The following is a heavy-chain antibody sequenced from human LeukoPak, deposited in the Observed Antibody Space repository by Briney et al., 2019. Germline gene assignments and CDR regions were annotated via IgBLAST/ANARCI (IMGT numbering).Heavy chain of an antibody. D-gene: IGHD1-26*01. V-gene: IGHV3-7*01. CDR3: ARVRGSYCLDY. CDR1: GFTFSSYE. J-gene: IGHJ4*02. CDR2: IKQDGSEK. Sequence: PGGSLRLSCAASGFTFSSYEMNWVRQAPGKGLEWVANIKQDGSEKYYVDSVKGRFTISRDNAKNSLYLQMNSLRAEDTAVYYCARVRGSYCLDYWGQGTLVTVSS.